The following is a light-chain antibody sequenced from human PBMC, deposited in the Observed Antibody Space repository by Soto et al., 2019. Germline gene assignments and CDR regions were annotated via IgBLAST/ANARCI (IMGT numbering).Light chain of an antibody. V-gene: IGLV2-14*01. CDR3: SSYTSSSTLV. J-gene: IGLJ1*01. CDR1: SSDVGGYNY. CDR2: EVS. Sequence: QSALTQPASVSGSPGQSITISCTGTSSDVGGYNYVSWYQQHPGKAPKLMIYEVSNRPSGISNRFSGSRSGNTASLTISGLQAEDEAEYCCSSYTSSSTLVFGTGTKVTV.